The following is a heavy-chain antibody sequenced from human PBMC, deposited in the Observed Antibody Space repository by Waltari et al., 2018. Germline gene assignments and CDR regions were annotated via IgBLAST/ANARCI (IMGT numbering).Heavy chain of an antibody. V-gene: IGHV3-23*01. CDR3: AKGSAYYDFWSLPN. D-gene: IGHD3-3*01. Sequence: EVQLLESGGGLVQPGGSLRLSCAASGFTFSSYPMSWVRQAPGKGLEWVSAISGSGGSTYYADSVKGRFTISRDNSKNTLYLQMNSLRAEDTAVYHCAKGSAYYDFWSLPNWGQGTLVTVSS. CDR2: ISGSGGST. J-gene: IGHJ4*02. CDR1: GFTFSSYP.